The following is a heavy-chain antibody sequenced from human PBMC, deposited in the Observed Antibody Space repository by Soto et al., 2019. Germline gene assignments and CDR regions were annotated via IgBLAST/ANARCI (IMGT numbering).Heavy chain of an antibody. CDR2: IYYSGST. V-gene: IGHV4-31*03. CDR1: GGSISSGGYY. D-gene: IGHD4-17*01. Sequence: SETLSLTCTVSGGSISSGGYYWSWIRQHPGKGLEWIGYIYYSGSTYYNPSLKSRVTISVDTSKNQFSLKLSSVTAADTAVYYCARFTNYGDYEFDYWGQGTLVTVSS. CDR3: ARFTNYGDYEFDY. J-gene: IGHJ4*02.